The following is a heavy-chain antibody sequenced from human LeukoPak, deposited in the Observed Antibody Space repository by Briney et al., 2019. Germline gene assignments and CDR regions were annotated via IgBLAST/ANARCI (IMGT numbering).Heavy chain of an antibody. Sequence: ASVKISCKASGGTFSSYAISWVRQAPGQGLEWMGRIIPILGIANYAQKFQGRVTITADKSTSTAYMELSSLRSEDTAVYYCARDDYGDYDRDWGQGNLVTVSS. D-gene: IGHD4-17*01. J-gene: IGHJ4*02. CDR3: ARDDYGDYDRD. CDR1: GGTFSSYA. CDR2: IIPILGIA. V-gene: IGHV1-69*04.